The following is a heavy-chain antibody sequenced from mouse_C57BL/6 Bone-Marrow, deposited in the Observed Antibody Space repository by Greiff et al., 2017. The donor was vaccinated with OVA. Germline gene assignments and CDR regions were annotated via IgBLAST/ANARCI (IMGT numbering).Heavy chain of an antibody. Sequence: DVKLVESGGGLVKPGGSLKLSCAASGFTFSSYAMSWVRQTPEKRLEWVATISDGGSYTYYPDTVKGRFTISRDNAKNNLYLQMGHVKSEDTAMYYCAREGYWGQGNALTVSA. CDR2: ISDGGSYT. CDR1: GFTFSSYA. J-gene: IGHJ2*01. CDR3: AREGY. V-gene: IGHV5-4*01.